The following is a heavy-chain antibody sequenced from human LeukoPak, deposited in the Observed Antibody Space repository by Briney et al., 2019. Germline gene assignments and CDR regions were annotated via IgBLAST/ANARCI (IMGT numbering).Heavy chain of an antibody. V-gene: IGHV4-4*02. CDR3: ARGIWSGYQKVGGYYYYYMDV. D-gene: IGHD3-3*01. Sequence: PSGTLSLTCAVSGGSISSSNWWSWVRQPPGKGLEWIGEIHHSGSTNYNPSLKSRVTISGDKSKNQFSLKLTSVTAADTAVYYCARGIWSGYQKVGGYYYYYMDVWGKGTTVTVSS. CDR2: IHHSGST. CDR1: GGSISSSNW. J-gene: IGHJ6*03.